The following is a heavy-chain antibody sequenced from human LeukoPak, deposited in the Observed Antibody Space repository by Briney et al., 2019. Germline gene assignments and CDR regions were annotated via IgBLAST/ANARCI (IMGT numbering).Heavy chain of an antibody. CDR1: GGSISSYY. Sequence: PSETLSLTCTVSGGSISSYYWSWIRQPPGKGLEWIGYIYYSGSTNYNPSLKSRVIISVDTSKNQFSLKLSSVTAADTAVYYCAREEHSSGWYAWGQGTLVTVSS. J-gene: IGHJ4*02. V-gene: IGHV4-59*01. CDR3: AREEHSSGWYA. CDR2: IYYSGST. D-gene: IGHD6-19*01.